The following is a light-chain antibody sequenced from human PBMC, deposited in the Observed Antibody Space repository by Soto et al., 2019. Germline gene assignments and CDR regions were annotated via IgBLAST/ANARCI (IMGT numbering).Light chain of an antibody. CDR1: SSDVGGYNY. CDR3: CSYAGTYTVL. Sequence: QSALTQPRSVSGSPGQSVTISCTGTSSDVGGYNYVPWYQQHPGKAPKLMIYEVSKRPSGAPDRLSGSKSGNTASLTISGLQTEDEADYYCCSYAGTYTVLFGGGTKLTVL. V-gene: IGLV2-11*01. CDR2: EVS. J-gene: IGLJ2*01.